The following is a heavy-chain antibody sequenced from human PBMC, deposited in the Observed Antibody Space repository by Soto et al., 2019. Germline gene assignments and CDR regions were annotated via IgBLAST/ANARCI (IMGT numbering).Heavy chain of an antibody. CDR1: GYTFTGYD. CDR2: INPNSGGT. Sequence: ASVKVSFKASGYTFTGYDIHWVRQAPGQGLEWMGWINPNSGGTNYAQKFQGRVTMTRDTSISTAYMELSRLRSDDTAVYYCARGRRVVAATINWFDPWGQGTLVTVSS. V-gene: IGHV1-2*02. D-gene: IGHD2-15*01. J-gene: IGHJ5*02. CDR3: ARGRRVVAATINWFDP.